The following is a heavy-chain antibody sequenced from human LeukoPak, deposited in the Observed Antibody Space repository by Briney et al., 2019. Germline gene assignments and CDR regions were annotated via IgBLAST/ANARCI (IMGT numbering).Heavy chain of an antibody. CDR1: GGSVLNHY. J-gene: IGHJ4*02. CDR3: ARGRREYYFDY. V-gene: IGHV4-59*02. CDR2: TYSNGRT. Sequence: SETLSLTCRVFGGSVLNHYWSWLRQSPGKGLEWIGYTYSNGRTNYNPSLKSRVTMSVDTSKNQFSLKLSSVTAADTAVYYCARGRREYYFDYWGQGTLVTVSS. D-gene: IGHD3-10*01.